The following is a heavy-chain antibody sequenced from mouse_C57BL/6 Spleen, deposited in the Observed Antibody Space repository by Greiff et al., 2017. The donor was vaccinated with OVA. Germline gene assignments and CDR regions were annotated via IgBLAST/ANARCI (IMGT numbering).Heavy chain of an antibody. CDR3: ARSITTVVDYFDY. D-gene: IGHD1-1*01. CDR1: GYTFTSYW. Sequence: QVQLQHPGAELVMPGASVKLSCKASGYTFTSYWITWVKQRPGQGLEWIGDIYPGSGSTNYNEKFKSKATLTVDTSSSTAYMQLSSLTSEDSAVYYCARSITTVVDYFDYWGQGTTLTVSS. J-gene: IGHJ2*01. V-gene: IGHV1-55*01. CDR2: IYPGSGST.